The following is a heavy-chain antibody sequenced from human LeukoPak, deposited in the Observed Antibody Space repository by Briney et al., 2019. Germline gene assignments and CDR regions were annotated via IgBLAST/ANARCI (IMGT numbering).Heavy chain of an antibody. D-gene: IGHD3-3*01. CDR1: RFTFSSYD. Sequence: PGGSLRLSCAASRFTFSSYDMNWVRQAPGKGLGWVSSISSRSTSIYYADSVKGRFTISRDNAKNSLYLQMNSLRAEDTAVYWCARDYIAYDPLDYWGQGTLVTVSS. V-gene: IGHV3-21*01. J-gene: IGHJ4*02. CDR3: ARDYIAYDPLDY. CDR2: ISSRSTSI.